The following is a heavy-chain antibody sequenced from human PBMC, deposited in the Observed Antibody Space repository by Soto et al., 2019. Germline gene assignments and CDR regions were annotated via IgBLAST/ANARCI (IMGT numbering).Heavy chain of an antibody. J-gene: IGHJ5*02. CDR3: ARGIEAGRGDWLDP. CDR1: VDSVSSNSAA. D-gene: IGHD6-13*01. V-gene: IGHV6-1*01. CDR2: TYYRSKWYN. Sequence: SQTLSLTCFISVDSVSSNSAAWNWIRQSPSRGLEWLGMTYYRSKWYNDYAVSVISRITINPDTSKKQFSLRLNSVTPEDTAVYYCARGIEAGRGDWLDPWGQGTLVTVSS.